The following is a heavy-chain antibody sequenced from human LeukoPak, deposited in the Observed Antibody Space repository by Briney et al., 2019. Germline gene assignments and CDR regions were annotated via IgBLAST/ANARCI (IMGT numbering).Heavy chain of an antibody. V-gene: IGHV3-15*01. Sequence: GGSLRLSCAASGFTFSNAWMSWVRQAPGKGLEWVGRIKSKTDGGTTDYAAPVKGRFTISRDDSKNTLYLLMNSLKTEDTAVYYCTTDLGEFCTYGVCYTGPFDYWGQGTLVTVSS. J-gene: IGHJ4*02. CDR2: IKSKTDGGTT. D-gene: IGHD2-8*01. CDR1: GFTFSNAW. CDR3: TTDLGEFCTYGVCYTGPFDY.